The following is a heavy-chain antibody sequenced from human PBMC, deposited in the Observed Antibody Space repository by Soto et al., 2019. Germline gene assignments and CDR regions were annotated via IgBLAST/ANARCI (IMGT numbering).Heavy chain of an antibody. CDR3: TTDVGYYYYDMDV. Sequence: GVSMRLSCAASGFPFSNAWMNWVSQTPGKGLEWVGRIKSKTDGGTTDYAAPVKGRFTISRDDSKNTLYLQMNSLKTEDTAVYYCTTDVGYYYYDMDVWGQGTTVTVSS. V-gene: IGHV3-15*07. J-gene: IGHJ6*02. CDR2: IKSKTDGGTT. CDR1: GFPFSNAW.